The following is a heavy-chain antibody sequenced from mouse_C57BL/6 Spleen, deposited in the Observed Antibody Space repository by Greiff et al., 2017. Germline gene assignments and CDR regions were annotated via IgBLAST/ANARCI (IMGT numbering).Heavy chain of an antibody. D-gene: IGHD2-1*01. CDR2: INPGSGGT. J-gene: IGHJ3*01. CDR1: GYAFTNYL. V-gene: IGHV1-54*01. Sequence: VQLQESGAELVRPGTSVKVSCKASGYAFTNYLIEWVKQRPGQGLEWIGVINPGSGGTNYNEKFKGKATLTADKSSSTAYMQLSSLTSEDSAVYFCARSDYGNYRFAYWGQGTLVTVSA. CDR3: ARSDYGNYRFAY.